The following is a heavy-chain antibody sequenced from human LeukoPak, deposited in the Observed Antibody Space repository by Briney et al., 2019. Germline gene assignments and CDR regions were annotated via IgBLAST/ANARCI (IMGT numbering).Heavy chain of an antibody. V-gene: IGHV4-38-2*01. D-gene: IGHD2-2*01. CDR3: ARQVPWGYFDY. CDR1: GYSISSGYY. Sequence: SETLSLTCAVSGYSISSGYYWGWIRQPPGKGLEWIGSIYHSGSTYYNPSLKSRVTISVDTSKYQFSLKLSSVTAADTAVYYCARQVPWGYFDYWGQGTLVTVSS. J-gene: IGHJ4*02. CDR2: IYHSGST.